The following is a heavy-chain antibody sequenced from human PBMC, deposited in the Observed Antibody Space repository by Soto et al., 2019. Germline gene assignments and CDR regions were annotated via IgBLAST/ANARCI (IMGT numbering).Heavy chain of an antibody. V-gene: IGHV3-15*07. CDR1: GFTFSNAW. D-gene: IGHD2-2*01. Sequence: EVQLVESGGGLVKPGGSLRLSCAASGFTFSNAWMNWVRQAPGKGLEWVGRIKSETDGGATDYAAPVRGRFTISRDDSKNTLYLQMNSLKTEDTAVYYCTTERGTRQDFEHWGQGTLVTVSS. CDR2: IKSETDGGAT. J-gene: IGHJ4*02. CDR3: TTERGTRQDFEH.